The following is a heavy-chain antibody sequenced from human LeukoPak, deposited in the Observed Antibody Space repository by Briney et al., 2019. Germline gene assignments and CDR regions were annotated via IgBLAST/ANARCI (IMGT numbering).Heavy chain of an antibody. Sequence: SETLSLTCTVSGGSFNNYYWNWIRQPAGKGLEWIGRIYSSGSTDYNPSLKSRVTMSVDTSKNQFSLNLTSVTAADSAVYYCARARGRVLLIAYWGQGTLVTVSS. V-gene: IGHV4-4*07. CDR2: IYSSGST. CDR3: ARARGRVLLIAY. CDR1: GGSFNNYY. J-gene: IGHJ4*02. D-gene: IGHD2/OR15-2a*01.